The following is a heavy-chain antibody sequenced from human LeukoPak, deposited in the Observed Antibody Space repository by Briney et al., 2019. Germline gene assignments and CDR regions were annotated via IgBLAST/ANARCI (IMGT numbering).Heavy chain of an antibody. CDR3: ARLFTNIVVVPAAVHYYYYYMDV. CDR2: IYPGDSDT. CDR1: GYSFTSYW. Sequence: GESLKISCKGSGYSFTSYWIGWVRQMPGKGLEWMGIIYPGDSDTRYSPSFQGQVTISADKSISTAYLQWSSLKASDTAMYYCARLFTNIVVVPAAVHYYYYYMDVWGKGTTVTVSS. J-gene: IGHJ6*03. V-gene: IGHV5-51*01. D-gene: IGHD2-2*01.